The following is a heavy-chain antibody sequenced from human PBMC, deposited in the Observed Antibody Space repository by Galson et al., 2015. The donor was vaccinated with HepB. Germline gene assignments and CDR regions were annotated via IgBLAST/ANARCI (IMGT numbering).Heavy chain of an antibody. V-gene: IGHV3-21*01. CDR3: AGLGHSSGWYDPLRGY. CDR1: GFTFSSYS. Sequence: SLRLSCAASGFTFSSYSINWVRQAPGKGLGWVSSISSSSSYIYYADSVKGRFTISRDNAKNSLYLQMNSLRAEDTAVYYCAGLGHSSGWYDPLRGYWGQGTLVTVSS. D-gene: IGHD6-19*01. CDR2: ISSSSSYI. J-gene: IGHJ4*02.